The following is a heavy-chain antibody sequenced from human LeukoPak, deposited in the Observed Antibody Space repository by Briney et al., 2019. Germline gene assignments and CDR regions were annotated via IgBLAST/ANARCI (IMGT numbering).Heavy chain of an antibody. CDR1: GGSISSNY. V-gene: IGHV4-59*12. CDR2: IYYSGST. D-gene: IGHD3-10*01. Sequence: SETLSLTCTVSGGSISSNYWSWIRQPPGKGLEWIGYIYYSGSTNYNPSLKSRVTISIDTSKNHFSLKLSSMTAADTAVYYCARDGVSLSLGDTDAFDIWGQGTMVTVSS. J-gene: IGHJ3*02. CDR3: ARDGVSLSLGDTDAFDI.